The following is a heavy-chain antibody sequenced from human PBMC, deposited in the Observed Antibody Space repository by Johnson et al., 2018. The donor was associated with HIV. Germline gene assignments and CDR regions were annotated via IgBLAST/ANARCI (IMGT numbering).Heavy chain of an antibody. CDR2: IKQDGSEK. J-gene: IGHJ3*02. CDR3: ARDRGFFSLRARGAFDI. Sequence: VQLVESGGGLVQPGGSLRLSCAASGFSFSEYAMSWVRQAPGKGLEWVANIKQDGSEKYYVDSVKGRLTISRDNAKNSLYLQRNSLRAEDTAVYYCARDRGFFSLRARGAFDIWGQGTMVTVSS. CDR1: GFSFSEYA. D-gene: IGHD3-10*01. V-gene: IGHV3-7*03.